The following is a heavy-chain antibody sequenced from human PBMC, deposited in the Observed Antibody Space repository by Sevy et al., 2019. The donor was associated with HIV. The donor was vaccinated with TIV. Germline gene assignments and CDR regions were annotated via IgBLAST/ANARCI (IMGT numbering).Heavy chain of an antibody. CDR1: GFTFSNYG. CDR3: AKAFSPIQLWPPYDY. Sequence: GGSLRLSCAASGFTFSNYGMHWVRQAPGKRLEWVAVISYDGSNKYYADSVKGRFTISRDNSKNTLYLQMNSLRAEDTAVYYCAKAFSPIQLWPPYDYWGQGTLVTVSS. D-gene: IGHD5-18*01. V-gene: IGHV3-30*18. CDR2: ISYDGSNK. J-gene: IGHJ4*02.